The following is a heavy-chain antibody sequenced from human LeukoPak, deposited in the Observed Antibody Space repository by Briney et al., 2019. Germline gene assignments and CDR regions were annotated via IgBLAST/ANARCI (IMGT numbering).Heavy chain of an antibody. D-gene: IGHD2-15*01. CDR1: GFTFSSYT. J-gene: IGHJ6*02. CDR3: ASPGVVVAATGYGMDV. V-gene: IGHV3-48*01. CDR2: IGTSSTTI. Sequence: GGSLRLSCAASGFTFSSYTMNWVRQPPGKGLEWVSNIGTSSTTIYYADSVKGRFTISRDNSKNTLYLQMNSLRAEDTAVYYCASPGVVVAATGYGMDVWGQGTTVTVSS.